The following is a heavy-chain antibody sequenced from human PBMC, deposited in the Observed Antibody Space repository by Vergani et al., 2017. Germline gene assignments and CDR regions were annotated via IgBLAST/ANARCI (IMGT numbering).Heavy chain of an antibody. V-gene: IGHV3-30*02. D-gene: IGHD3-16*01. J-gene: IGHJ4*02. CDR2: IQFDGSNQ. Sequence: QVQLVESGGGVAQRGGSLRLSCATSGFTLSNYDMQWIRQGPGQGLEFVAYIQFDGSNQYYSDSVKGRFTLSRDFSKNTLYLQMNSLRTDDTATYYCAKHFRGWGIDYWGQGTQVIVSS. CDR3: AKHFRGWGIDY. CDR1: GFTLSNYD.